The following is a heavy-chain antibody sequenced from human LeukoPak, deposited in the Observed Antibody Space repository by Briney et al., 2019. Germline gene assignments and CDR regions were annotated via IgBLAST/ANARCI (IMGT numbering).Heavy chain of an antibody. V-gene: IGHV4-38-2*02. CDR3: ARGLPYYDILTGYYNRDAFDI. Sequence: SETLSLTCTVSGYSISNGYYWGWIRQPPGKGLEWIGSIYHSGSTYYNPSLKSRVTISVDTSKNQFSLKLSSVTAADTAVYYCARGLPYYDILTGYYNRDAFDIWGQGTMVTVSS. D-gene: IGHD3-9*01. J-gene: IGHJ3*02. CDR1: GYSISNGYY. CDR2: IYHSGST.